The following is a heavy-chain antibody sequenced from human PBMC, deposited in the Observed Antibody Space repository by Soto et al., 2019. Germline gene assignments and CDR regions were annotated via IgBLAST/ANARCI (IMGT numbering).Heavy chain of an antibody. CDR1: GFTFSSYA. D-gene: IGHD1-26*01. J-gene: IGHJ4*02. Sequence: LKLSCAASGFTFSSYAMSWVRQAPGKGLEWVSAISGSGGSTYYADSVKGRFTISRDNSKNALYLQMNSLRAEDTAVYYCAKHAGVLAATTGDYWGGGTLVTVSS. CDR3: AKHAGVLAATTGDY. CDR2: ISGSGGST. V-gene: IGHV3-23*01.